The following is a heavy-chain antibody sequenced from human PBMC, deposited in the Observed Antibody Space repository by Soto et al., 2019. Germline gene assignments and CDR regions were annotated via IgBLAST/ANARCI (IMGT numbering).Heavy chain of an antibody. J-gene: IGHJ4*02. CDR1: GFNFSYYG. CDR3: ASKLERGY. Sequence: GGSLRLSCAASGFNFSYYGMHWVRQAPGKGLVWVSGINSDGSTTTYADSVKGRFTISRDNAKNTLYLQMNSLRDDDTAVYYCASKLERGYWGQGTLVTVSS. CDR2: INSDGSTT. V-gene: IGHV3-74*01.